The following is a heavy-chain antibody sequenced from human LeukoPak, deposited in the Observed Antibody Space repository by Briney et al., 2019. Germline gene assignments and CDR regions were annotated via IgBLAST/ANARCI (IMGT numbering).Heavy chain of an antibody. CDR2: VYDRVGA. V-gene: IGHV4-59*01. J-gene: IGHJ4*02. D-gene: IGHD3-10*01. CDR3: ARSALDTSGTHYQPQPFEY. CDR1: GGSTTTNF. Sequence: PETLSLTCTPSGGSTTTNFSCWIRQPPGAGLEWIGYVYDRVGANYNTSLKRRATILLDTSKTQFSRKLTSVTAADTAVYYCARSALDTSGTHYQPQPFEYWGQGNLVIVSS.